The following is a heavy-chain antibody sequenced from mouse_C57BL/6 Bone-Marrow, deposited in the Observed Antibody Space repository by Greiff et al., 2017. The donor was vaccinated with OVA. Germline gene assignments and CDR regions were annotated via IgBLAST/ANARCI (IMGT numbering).Heavy chain of an antibody. D-gene: IGHD2-3*01. J-gene: IGHJ2*01. Sequence: VQLQQPGAELVKPGASVKMSCKASGYTFTSYWITWVKQRPGQGLEWIGDIYPGSGSTNYNEKFKSKATLTVDTSSSTAYMQLSSLTSDDSAVYYCAREMGWLPYYFDYWGQGTTLTVSS. CDR3: AREMGWLPYYFDY. V-gene: IGHV1-55*01. CDR2: IYPGSGST. CDR1: GYTFTSYW.